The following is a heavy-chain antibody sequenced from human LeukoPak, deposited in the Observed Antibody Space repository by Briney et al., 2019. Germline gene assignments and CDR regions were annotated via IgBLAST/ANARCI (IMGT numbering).Heavy chain of an antibody. J-gene: IGHJ4*02. CDR2: ISGSGGST. CDR3: AKGSNYYDSSGASN. Sequence: SGGSLRLSCAASGFTFSSYAMSWVRQAPGKGLEWVSAISGSGGSTYYADSVKGRFTISRDNSKNTLYLQMNSLRAEDTAVYYCAKGSNYYDSSGASNWGQGTLVTVSS. CDR1: GFTFSSYA. V-gene: IGHV3-23*01. D-gene: IGHD3-22*01.